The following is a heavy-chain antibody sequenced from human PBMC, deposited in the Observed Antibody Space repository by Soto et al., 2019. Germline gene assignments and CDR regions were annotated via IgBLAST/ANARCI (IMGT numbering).Heavy chain of an antibody. V-gene: IGHV3-23*01. CDR2: ISGSGGNT. J-gene: IGHJ4*02. Sequence: EVQLLESGGGLVQPGGSLRLSCAASGFTFSSYAMNWVRQAPGKGLEWVSAISGSGGNTYYADSVKGRFTISRDNSKNTLYLPMNSLRAEDKAVYYCEKGDGSGWYWFDYWGQGTLVTVSS. CDR1: GFTFSSYA. CDR3: EKGDGSGWYWFDY. D-gene: IGHD6-19*01.